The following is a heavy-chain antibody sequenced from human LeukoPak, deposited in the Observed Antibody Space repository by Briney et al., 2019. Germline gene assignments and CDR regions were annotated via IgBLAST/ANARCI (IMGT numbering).Heavy chain of an antibody. J-gene: IGHJ4*02. Sequence: ASVKVSCKASGGTFTSYAISWVRQAPGQGLEWVGRIIPIFGTANYAQKFQGRETITTDESTSTSYMELSSLRSDDTVVSCCGGDPVAGGDATFDYWGQGTLVTVSS. V-gene: IGHV1-69*05. CDR1: GGTFTSYA. D-gene: IGHD2-21*02. CDR3: GGDPVAGGDATFDY. CDR2: IIPIFGTA.